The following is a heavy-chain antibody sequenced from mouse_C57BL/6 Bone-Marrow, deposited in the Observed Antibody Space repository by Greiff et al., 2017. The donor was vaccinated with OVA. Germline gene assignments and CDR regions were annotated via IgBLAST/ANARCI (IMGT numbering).Heavy chain of an antibody. J-gene: IGHJ3*01. CDR2: ISSGGSYT. D-gene: IGHD1-1*01. CDR1: GFTFSSYG. V-gene: IGHV5-6*01. CDR3: ARHYYGSSLGFAY. Sequence: EVKLQESGGDLVKPGGSLKLSCAASGFTFSSYGMSWVRQTPDKRLEWVATISSGGSYTYYPDSVKGRFTISRDNAKNTLYLQMSSLKSEDTAMYYCARHYYGSSLGFAYWGQGTLVTVSA.